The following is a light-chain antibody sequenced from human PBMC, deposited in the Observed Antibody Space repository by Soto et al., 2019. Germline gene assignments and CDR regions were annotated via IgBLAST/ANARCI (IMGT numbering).Light chain of an antibody. J-gene: IGLJ3*02. CDR1: SSNIGAGYD. CDR3: ESYDSSLRIV. CDR2: GNT. V-gene: IGLV1-40*01. Sequence: QLVLTQPPSVSGAPGQRGTISCTGSSSNIGAGYDVHWYQQLPGTAPILLIYGNTNRPSGVPDRFSGSKSGTSASLAITGLQAEDEADYYCESYDSSLRIVFGGGTKLTVL.